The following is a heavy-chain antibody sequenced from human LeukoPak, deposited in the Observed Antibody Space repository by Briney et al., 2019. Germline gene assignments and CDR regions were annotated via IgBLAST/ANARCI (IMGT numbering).Heavy chain of an antibody. CDR2: ISYDGSNK. CDR3: ARDSYYGSGSYFDY. Sequence: GGSLRPSCAASGFTFSSYAMHWVRQAPGKGLEWVAVISYDGSNKYYADSVKGRFTIPRDNSKNTLYLQMNSLRAEDTAVYYCARDSYYGSGSYFDYWGQGTLVTVSS. J-gene: IGHJ4*02. D-gene: IGHD3-10*01. CDR1: GFTFSSYA. V-gene: IGHV3-30*04.